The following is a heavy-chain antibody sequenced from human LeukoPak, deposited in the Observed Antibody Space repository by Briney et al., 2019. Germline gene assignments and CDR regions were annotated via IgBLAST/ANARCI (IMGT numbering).Heavy chain of an antibody. V-gene: IGHV4-34*01. Sequence: SETLSLTCAVYGGSFSGYYWSWIRQPPGKGLEWIGEINHSGSTNYNPSLKSRVTISVDTSKNQFSLKLSSVTAADTAVYYCASLYCSGGSCYSHYYYYMDVWGKGTTVTVSS. CDR3: ASLYCSGGSCYSHYYYYMDV. CDR2: INHSGST. CDR1: GGSFSGYY. J-gene: IGHJ6*03. D-gene: IGHD2-15*01.